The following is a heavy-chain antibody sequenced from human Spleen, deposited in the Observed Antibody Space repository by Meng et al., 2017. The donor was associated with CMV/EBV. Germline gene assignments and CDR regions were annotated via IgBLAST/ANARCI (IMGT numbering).Heavy chain of an antibody. D-gene: IGHD3-3*01. CDR1: GFFFNGYS. Sequence: GGSLRLSCAASGFFFNGYSMNWVRQAPGKGLEWVSSISSSSNSIYYADSLKGRFTISRDNAKNSLYLQMHSLRAEDTAVYYCARSTIRDYWGQGTLDTVSS. V-gene: IGHV3-21*01. CDR2: ISSSSNSI. CDR3: ARSTIRDY. J-gene: IGHJ4*02.